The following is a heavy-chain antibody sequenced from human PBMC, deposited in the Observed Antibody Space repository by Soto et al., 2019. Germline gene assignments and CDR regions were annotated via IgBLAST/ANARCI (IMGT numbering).Heavy chain of an antibody. CDR3: ARDLRDTMILDP. CDR2: IYHSGST. D-gene: IGHD3-22*01. CDR1: GGSISSGGYS. Sequence: TLSLTCAVSGGSISSGGYSWSWIRQPPGKGLEWIGYIYHSGSTYYNPSLKSRVTISVDRSKNQFSLKLSSVTAADTAVYYCARDLRDTMILDPWGQGTLVTVSS. J-gene: IGHJ5*02. V-gene: IGHV4-30-2*01.